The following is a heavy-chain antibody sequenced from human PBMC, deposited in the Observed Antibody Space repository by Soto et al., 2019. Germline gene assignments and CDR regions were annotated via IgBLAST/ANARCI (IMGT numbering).Heavy chain of an antibody. CDR2: ISDDGSNK. Sequence: GSLRLSCTASGYTFSSYGMHWVRQAPGKGLEWVAVISDDGSNKYHADSVKGRFTISRDNSKNTLYLQMNSLRAEDTAVYYCAKDLAKYSGSYWDYWGQGTLVTVSS. D-gene: IGHD1-26*01. J-gene: IGHJ4*02. V-gene: IGHV3-30*18. CDR1: GYTFSSYG. CDR3: AKDLAKYSGSYWDY.